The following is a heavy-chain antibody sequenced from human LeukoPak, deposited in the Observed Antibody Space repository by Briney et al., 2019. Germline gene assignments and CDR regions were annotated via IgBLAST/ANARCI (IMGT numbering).Heavy chain of an antibody. CDR1: GYSFTSYW. CDR2: IYPGDSDT. CDR3: ARQSDSTSLGFDP. D-gene: IGHD2-2*01. Sequence: GESLKISCKGSGYSFTSYWIVWVRQMPGKGLEWMGIIYPGDSDTRYSPSFQGQVTISADKSVSTAYLQWRSLKASDTAMYYCARQSDSTSLGFDPWGQGTLVTVSS. V-gene: IGHV5-51*01. J-gene: IGHJ5*02.